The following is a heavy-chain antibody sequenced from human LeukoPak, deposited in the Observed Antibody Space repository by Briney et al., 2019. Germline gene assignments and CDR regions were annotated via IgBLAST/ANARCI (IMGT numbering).Heavy chain of an antibody. Sequence: GGSLRLSCAASGFTFSNYAIHWVRQVPGRGLEWVALISSDGSVIYDADSVKGRFAISRDNSKNTLYLQINSLRPEDTAVYYCARDGTEYSSTSGYHYGMDVWGQGTTVTVSS. J-gene: IGHJ6*02. D-gene: IGHD6-6*01. CDR3: ARDGTEYSSTSGYHYGMDV. V-gene: IGHV3-30*01. CDR2: ISSDGSVI. CDR1: GFTFSNYA.